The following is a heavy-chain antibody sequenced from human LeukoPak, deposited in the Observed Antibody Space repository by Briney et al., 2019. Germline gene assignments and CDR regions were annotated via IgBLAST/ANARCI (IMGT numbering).Heavy chain of an antibody. CDR1: GFTFDDYA. J-gene: IGHJ6*03. CDR2: ISWNSGSI. CDR3: AKGTIMTTVTTDYMDV. Sequence: PGRSLRLSCAASGFTFDDYAMHWVRQAPGKGLEWVSGISWNSGSIGYADSVKGRFTISRDNAKNSLYLHMNSLRAEDTALYYCAKGTIMTTVTTDYMDVWGKGTTVTVSS. V-gene: IGHV3-9*01. D-gene: IGHD4-11*01.